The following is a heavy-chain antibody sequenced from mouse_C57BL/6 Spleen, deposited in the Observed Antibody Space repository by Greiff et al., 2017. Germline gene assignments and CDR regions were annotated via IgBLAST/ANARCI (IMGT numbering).Heavy chain of an antibody. D-gene: IGHD2-2*01. V-gene: IGHV7-3*01. CDR3: ARLSTMVTTTTFAY. Sequence: EVKLMESGGGLVQPGGSLSLSCAASGFTFTDYYMSWVRQPPGKALEWLGFIRNKANGYTTEYSASVKGRFTISRDNSQSILYLQMNALRAEDSATYYCARLSTMVTTTTFAYWGQGTLVTVSA. J-gene: IGHJ3*01. CDR1: GFTFTDYY. CDR2: IRNKANGYTT.